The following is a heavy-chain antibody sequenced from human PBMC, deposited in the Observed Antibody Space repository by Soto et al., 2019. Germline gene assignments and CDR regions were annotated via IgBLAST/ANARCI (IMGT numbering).Heavy chain of an antibody. V-gene: IGHV4-30-4*01. D-gene: IGHD1-26*01. J-gene: IGHJ4*02. Sequence: SETLSLTCTVSGGSISSGDYYWSWIRQPPGKGLEWIAYIHNSVSTHYNPSLKSRVTISVDTYKNQFSLKLSSVTAADTAVYYCDRSRYSGSYLFDYWGQGILVT. CDR2: IHNSVST. CDR1: GGSISSGDYY. CDR3: DRSRYSGSYLFDY.